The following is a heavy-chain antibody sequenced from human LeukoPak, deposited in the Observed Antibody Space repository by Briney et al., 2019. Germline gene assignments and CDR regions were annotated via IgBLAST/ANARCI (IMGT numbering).Heavy chain of an antibody. V-gene: IGHV3-7*03. J-gene: IGHJ4*02. CDR1: EFTFDNYA. CDR2: IVQDGSQK. Sequence: GGSLRLSCAASEFTFDNYAMNWVRQAPGKGLEWVANIVQDGSQKYYVDSVKGRFTISRDNGKNSLYLQMNSLRAEDTAVYYCARNEKWGRDYWGQGTLVTVSS. CDR3: ARNEKWGRDY. D-gene: IGHD1-26*01.